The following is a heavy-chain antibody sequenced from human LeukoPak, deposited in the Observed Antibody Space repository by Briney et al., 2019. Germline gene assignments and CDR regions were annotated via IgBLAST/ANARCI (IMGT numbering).Heavy chain of an antibody. CDR1: GYTFTGYY. J-gene: IGHJ6*03. CDR3: ARDRWELYYYMDV. V-gene: IGHV1-2*02. D-gene: IGHD1-26*01. CDR2: INPNSGGT. Sequence: ASVKVSCKASGYTFTGYYMHWVRQAPGQGLEWMGWINPNSGGTNYAQKFQGRVTMTRDTSISTAYMELSRLRSDDTAVYYCARDRWELYYYMDVWGKGTTVTVS.